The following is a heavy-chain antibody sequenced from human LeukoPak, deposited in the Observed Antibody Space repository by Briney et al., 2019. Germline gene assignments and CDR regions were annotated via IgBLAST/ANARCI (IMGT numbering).Heavy chain of an antibody. J-gene: IGHJ4*02. V-gene: IGHV4-59*01. CDR3: GSYSYVLETFDY. D-gene: IGHD5-18*01. Sequence: SSETLSLTCTVSGGSISSYYWSWIRQPPGKGLEWIGYIYYSGSTNYNPSLKSRVTISVDTSKNQFSLKLSSVTAADTAVYYCGSYSYVLETFDYGGQETRAPLPS. CDR1: GGSISSYY. CDR2: IYYSGST.